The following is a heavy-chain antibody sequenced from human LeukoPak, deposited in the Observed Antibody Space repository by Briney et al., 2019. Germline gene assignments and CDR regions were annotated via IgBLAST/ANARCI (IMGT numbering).Heavy chain of an antibody. Sequence: SETLSLTCTVSGGPISSGSYYWSWIRQPAGKGLEWIGRIYTSGSTNYNPSLKSRVTISVDTSKNQFSLKLSSVTAADTAVYYCARDHCSSTSCYYYYYYMDVWGKGTTVTVSS. D-gene: IGHD2-2*01. CDR2: IYTSGST. V-gene: IGHV4-61*02. CDR3: ARDHCSSTSCYYYYYYMDV. J-gene: IGHJ6*03. CDR1: GGPISSGSYY.